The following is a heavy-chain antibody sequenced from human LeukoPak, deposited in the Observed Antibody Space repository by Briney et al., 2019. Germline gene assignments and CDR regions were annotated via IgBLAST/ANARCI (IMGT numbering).Heavy chain of an antibody. J-gene: IGHJ4*02. CDR1: GFTFSSYS. D-gene: IGHD4-11*01. CDR2: ISSSSSTI. CDR3: AKAKSYYSNYDY. Sequence: QPGGSLRLSCAASGFTFSSYSMNWFRQAPGKGLEWVSYISSSSSTIYYADSVKGRFTISRDNSKNTLYLQVNSLRAEDTAVYYCAKAKSYYSNYDYWGQGTLVTVSS. V-gene: IGHV3-48*01.